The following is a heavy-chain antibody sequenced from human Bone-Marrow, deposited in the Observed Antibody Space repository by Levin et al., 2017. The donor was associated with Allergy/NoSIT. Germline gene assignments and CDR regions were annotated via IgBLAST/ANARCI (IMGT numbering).Heavy chain of an antibody. CDR1: GFTFDDYA. J-gene: IGHJ4*02. CDR3: AKGLTRIGITMTY. Sequence: GGSLRLSCAASGFTFDDYAMHWVRQAPGKGLEWVSGISWNSGSIGYADSVKGRFTISRDNAKNSLYLQMNSLRAEDTALYYCAKGLTRIGITMTYWGQGTLVTVSS. V-gene: IGHV3-9*01. D-gene: IGHD3-22*01. CDR2: ISWNSGSI.